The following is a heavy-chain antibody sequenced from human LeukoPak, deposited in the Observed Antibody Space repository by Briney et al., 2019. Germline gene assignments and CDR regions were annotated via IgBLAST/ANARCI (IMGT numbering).Heavy chain of an antibody. CDR1: GGSISTYY. Sequence: PSETLSLTCTVSGGSISTYYWSWIRQPPGKGLEWIGHIYYSGSTNYNPSLKSRVTISVDTSKNQFSLKLSSVTAADTAVYYCARLLVRWSAFDIWGQGTMVTVSS. CDR3: ARLLVRWSAFDI. CDR2: IYYSGST. J-gene: IGHJ3*02. V-gene: IGHV4-59*08. D-gene: IGHD2-15*01.